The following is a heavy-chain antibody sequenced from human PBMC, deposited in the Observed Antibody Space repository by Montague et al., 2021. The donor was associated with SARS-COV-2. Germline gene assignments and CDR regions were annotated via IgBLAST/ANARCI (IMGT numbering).Heavy chain of an antibody. CDR2: ISWSSNSI. D-gene: IGHD6-19*01. CDR1: GFTFDDYA. J-gene: IGHJ5*02. Sequence: SLRLSCAASGFTFDDYAMHWVRQAPGKALEWVSGISWSSNSIGYGDSAKGRFTISRDNAKNSLYLQMNSLRAEDTGLYYCAKGQKIKWLVLHSAPDWFDPWGQGTLVTVSS. V-gene: IGHV3-9*01. CDR3: AKGQKIKWLVLHSAPDWFDP.